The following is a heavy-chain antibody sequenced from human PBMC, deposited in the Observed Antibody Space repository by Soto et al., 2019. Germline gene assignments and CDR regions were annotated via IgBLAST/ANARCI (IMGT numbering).Heavy chain of an antibody. Sequence: GESLKISCKGSGYNFANYWIGWVRQMPGKGLEWMGMIFPGDSDTKNSPSLQGQITMSVDKSDSSAYLQWRSLRASDTAMYYCAAGYTTGLDAFDIWGQGAMVTVSS. CDR2: IFPGDSDT. CDR3: AAGYTTGLDAFDI. J-gene: IGHJ3*02. CDR1: GYNFANYW. D-gene: IGHD6-13*01. V-gene: IGHV5-51*01.